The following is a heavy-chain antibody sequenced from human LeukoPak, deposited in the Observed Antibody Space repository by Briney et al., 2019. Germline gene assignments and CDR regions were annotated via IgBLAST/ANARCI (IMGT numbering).Heavy chain of an antibody. D-gene: IGHD4-11*01. CDR2: IYHSGST. Sequence: SETLSLTCTVSGGSISSGGYYWSWIRQPPGKGLEWIGYIYHSGSTYYNPSLKSRVTISVDRAKNQFSLKLSSVTAADTAVYYCARDYSNHENWFDPWGQGTLVTVSS. CDR1: GGSISSGGYY. V-gene: IGHV4-30-2*01. J-gene: IGHJ5*02. CDR3: ARDYSNHENWFDP.